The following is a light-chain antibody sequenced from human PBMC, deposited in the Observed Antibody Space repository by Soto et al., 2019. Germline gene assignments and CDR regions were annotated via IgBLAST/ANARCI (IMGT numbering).Light chain of an antibody. J-gene: IGKJ1*01. CDR3: HQTYSGRS. V-gene: IGKV1-39*01. Sequence: DIQMTQSPSSLSASVGDRVTITCQASQDIGKSLNWYQQKPGKAPQLLIFAASTLQHGVPSRFSGSGSGTDFTLAISNLQREDFATYYCHQTYSGRSFGPGTKVDIK. CDR1: QDIGKS. CDR2: AAS.